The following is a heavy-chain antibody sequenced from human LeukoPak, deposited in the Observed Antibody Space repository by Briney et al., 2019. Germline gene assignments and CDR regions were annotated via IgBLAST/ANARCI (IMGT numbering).Heavy chain of an antibody. CDR1: GGSISSSSYY. CDR3: VRDYGYGPGGDAFDI. J-gene: IGHJ3*02. V-gene: IGHV4-39*07. D-gene: IGHD5-18*01. Sequence: SETLSLTCTVSGGSISSSSYYWGWIRQPPGKGLEWIGSIYYSGSTYYNPSLKSRVTMSVDTSKNQFSLKLSSVTAADTAVYYCVRDYGYGPGGDAFDIWGQGTMVTVSS. CDR2: IYYSGST.